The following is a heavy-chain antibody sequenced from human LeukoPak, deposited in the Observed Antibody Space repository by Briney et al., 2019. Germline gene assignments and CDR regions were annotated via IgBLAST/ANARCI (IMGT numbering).Heavy chain of an antibody. D-gene: IGHD5-18*01. V-gene: IGHV4-4*07. CDR2: VFSSGST. J-gene: IGHJ4*02. Sequence: PSETLSLTCAVSGGAINSYYWSWIRQPAGKGLEWIGRVFSSGSTNYNPSLKSRVTFSVDTSKNEFSLNVSSVTAADTAVYYCARVVIGDTASLYYFDYWGQGTLVTVSS. CDR1: GGAINSYY. CDR3: ARVVIGDTASLYYFDY.